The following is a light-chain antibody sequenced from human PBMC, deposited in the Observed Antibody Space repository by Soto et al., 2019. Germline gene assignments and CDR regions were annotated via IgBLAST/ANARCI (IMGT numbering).Light chain of an antibody. Sequence: DIQMTQSPSSLSASVGDRVTIACQASQDISKYLNWYQFRPGQAPKLLIYDASNLETGVPSRFRGSGSGTHFTLTIISLQPEDVATYYCQQCDNLLALTFGGGTKVQIK. CDR2: DAS. J-gene: IGKJ4*01. V-gene: IGKV1-33*01. CDR1: QDISKY. CDR3: QQCDNLLALT.